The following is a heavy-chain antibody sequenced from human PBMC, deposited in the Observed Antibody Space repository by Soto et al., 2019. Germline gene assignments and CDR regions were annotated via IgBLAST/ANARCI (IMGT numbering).Heavy chain of an antibody. Sequence: QVQLQESGPGLVKPSETLSLTCTVSGGSIRNYYWSWIRQPAGKGLEWIGRIYTSGSTNYNPSLESRVTMSVDTSKNQFSLKLRSVTAVDTAVYYCARESYSSAWGLFDYWGQGTLVTVSS. CDR2: IYTSGST. J-gene: IGHJ4*02. D-gene: IGHD6-19*01. CDR3: ARESYSSAWGLFDY. V-gene: IGHV4-4*07. CDR1: GGSIRNYY.